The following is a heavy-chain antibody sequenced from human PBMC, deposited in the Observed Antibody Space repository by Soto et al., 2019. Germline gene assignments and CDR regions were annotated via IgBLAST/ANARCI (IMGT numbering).Heavy chain of an antibody. CDR1: GGTFSSYT. V-gene: IGHV1-69*02. Sequence: QVQLVQSGAEVKKPGSSVKVSCKASGGTFSSYTISWVRQAPGQGLEWMGRIIPILGIANYAQKFQGRVTVTADKSTSTAYMELSSLRSEDTAVYYCASDDYYGSGGYSYYYYYMDVWGKGTAVTVSS. CDR3: ASDDYYGSGGYSYYYYYMDV. J-gene: IGHJ6*03. D-gene: IGHD3-10*01. CDR2: IIPILGIA.